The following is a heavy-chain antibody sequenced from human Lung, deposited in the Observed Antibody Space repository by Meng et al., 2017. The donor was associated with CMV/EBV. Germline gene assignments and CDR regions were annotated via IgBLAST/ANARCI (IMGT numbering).Heavy chain of an antibody. Sequence: TLSLXXTVSGGSISSGGYYWSWIRQHPGKGLEWIGYIYYSGSTYYNPSLKSRVTISVDTSKNQFSLKLSSVTAADTAVYYCARDRCSSTSCYFGSYYYGMDVWGQGXTVTVSS. D-gene: IGHD2-2*01. CDR3: ARDRCSSTSCYFGSYYYGMDV. J-gene: IGHJ6*02. V-gene: IGHV4-31*03. CDR1: GGSISSGGYY. CDR2: IYYSGST.